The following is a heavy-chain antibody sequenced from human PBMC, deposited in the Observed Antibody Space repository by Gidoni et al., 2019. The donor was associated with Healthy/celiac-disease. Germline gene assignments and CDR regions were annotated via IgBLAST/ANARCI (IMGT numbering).Heavy chain of an antibody. CDR3: ARDNPDGDTAFDI. Sequence: QVQLVESGGGLVKPGGSLRLSCAASGFTFSDSYMSWIRQAPGKGLEWVSYISSIGSTISYADSVKGRFTISRDNAKNSLYLQMNSLRAEDTAVYYCARDNPDGDTAFDIWGQGTMVTVSS. CDR1: GFTFSDSY. V-gene: IGHV3-11*01. CDR2: ISSIGSTI. J-gene: IGHJ3*02. D-gene: IGHD4-17*01.